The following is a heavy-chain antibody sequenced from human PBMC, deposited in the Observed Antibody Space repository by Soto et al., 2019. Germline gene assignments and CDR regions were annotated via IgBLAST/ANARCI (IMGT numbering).Heavy chain of an antibody. J-gene: IGHJ4*02. CDR2: IRARGDST. V-gene: IGHV3-23*01. CDR1: GFTFSSYA. Sequence: GGSLRLSCAASGFTFSSYAMTWVRQAAGKGLEWVSTIRARGDSTFYGDSVKGRCTISRDNSDNTVYLQMNSLKAEDTAVYYCAKRGYTTYFEYSAQATLVTVSS. CDR3: AKRGYTTYFEY. D-gene: IGHD5-18*01.